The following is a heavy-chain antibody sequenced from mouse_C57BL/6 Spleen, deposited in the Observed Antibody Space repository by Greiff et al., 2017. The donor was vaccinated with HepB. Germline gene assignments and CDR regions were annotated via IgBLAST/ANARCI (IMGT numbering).Heavy chain of an antibody. D-gene: IGHD1-1*01. CDR3: ARGAVYYYGSSYAMDY. CDR1: GYTFTSYW. Sequence: QVQLQQPGAELVRPGTSVKLSCKASGYTFTSYWMHWVKQRPGQGLEWIGVIDPYDSYTNYNHKFKGKATLTVDTSSSTADMQLSSLTSEDSAVYYCARGAVYYYGSSYAMDYWGQGTSVTVSS. CDR2: IDPYDSYT. J-gene: IGHJ4*01. V-gene: IGHV1-59*01.